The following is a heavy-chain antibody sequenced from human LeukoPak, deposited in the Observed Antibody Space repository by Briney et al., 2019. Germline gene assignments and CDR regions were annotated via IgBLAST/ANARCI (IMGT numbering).Heavy chain of an antibody. Sequence: GGSLRLSCAASGFTFSSYAMHWVRQAPGKGLEWVAVISYDGSNKYYADSVKGRFTISRDNSKNTLYLQTNSLRAEDTAVYYCARGPYSGSYLLPFDYWGQGTLVTVSS. CDR1: GFTFSSYA. J-gene: IGHJ4*02. CDR2: ISYDGSNK. D-gene: IGHD1-26*01. V-gene: IGHV3-30-3*01. CDR3: ARGPYSGSYLLPFDY.